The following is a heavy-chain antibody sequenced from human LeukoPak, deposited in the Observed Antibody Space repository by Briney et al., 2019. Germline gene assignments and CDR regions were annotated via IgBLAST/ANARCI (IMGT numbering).Heavy chain of an antibody. CDR2: ISVYSGDT. CDR1: GYTFDSHG. J-gene: IGHJ4*02. Sequence: GASVEVSCKASGYTFDSHGISWLRQAPGQGLEWMGWISVYSGDTNYAQKVQGRVTMTTDTSTSTAYMELRSLTSDDTAVYFCARGIVGDFDLDYWGQGTLVTVSS. V-gene: IGHV1-18*01. CDR3: ARGIVGDFDLDY. D-gene: IGHD1-26*01.